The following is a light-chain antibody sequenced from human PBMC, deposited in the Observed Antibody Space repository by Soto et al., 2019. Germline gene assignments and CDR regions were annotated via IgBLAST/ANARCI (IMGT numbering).Light chain of an antibody. Sequence: IVLTQSPGTLSLSPGERATLSCSASQSVSNNYLAWYQQKLGQAPRLLIFGASNRATGIPDRFSGSGSGTDFTLTISRLEPEDFAVYACQYYGSSPLTFGGGTKVDIK. V-gene: IGKV3-20*01. J-gene: IGKJ4*01. CDR2: GAS. CDR3: QYYGSSPLT. CDR1: QSVSNNY.